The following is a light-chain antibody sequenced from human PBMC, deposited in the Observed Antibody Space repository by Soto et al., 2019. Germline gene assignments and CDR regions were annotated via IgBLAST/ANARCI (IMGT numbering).Light chain of an antibody. Sequence: EIMLKQSPSTLSFSAGDTATIPCRASQSVSSCLAWYQQKPGKAPKLLIYEASDWDSGIPARFSGSGSGTDFSLTISSLEPEDFAVYYCQQRSNWSVAFGGGTKVDIK. CDR3: QQRSNWSVA. J-gene: IGKJ4*02. CDR1: QSVSSC. CDR2: EAS. V-gene: IGKV3-11*01.